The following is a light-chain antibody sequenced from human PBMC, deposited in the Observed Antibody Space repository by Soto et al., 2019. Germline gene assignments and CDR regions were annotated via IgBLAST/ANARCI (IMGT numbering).Light chain of an antibody. CDR3: QQYKDWPPLT. Sequence: EIILTQAPGTLSVSPGETVTLVCRASQSVSVYLAWYQQKSGQPPRLLIHGASDRATGVPARFSGSGSGTEFTLRISSLQSEDFGTYYCQQYKDWPPLTFGGGTSVDIK. CDR1: QSVSVY. J-gene: IGKJ4*01. V-gene: IGKV3-15*01. CDR2: GAS.